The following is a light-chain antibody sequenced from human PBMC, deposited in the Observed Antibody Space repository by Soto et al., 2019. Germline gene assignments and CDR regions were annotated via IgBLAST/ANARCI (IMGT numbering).Light chain of an antibody. CDR2: GAS. V-gene: IGKV3-15*01. CDR1: QSVTDF. CDR3: QQYNIWPWT. Sequence: EIVLTQSPVTLSLSPGERATLSCRASQSVTDFLAWYQQKPGQAPRLLIYGASTRATGILPRFSGSGSGTEFTLTISSLQSEDFAVYYCQQYNIWPWTFGQGTKVDIK. J-gene: IGKJ1*01.